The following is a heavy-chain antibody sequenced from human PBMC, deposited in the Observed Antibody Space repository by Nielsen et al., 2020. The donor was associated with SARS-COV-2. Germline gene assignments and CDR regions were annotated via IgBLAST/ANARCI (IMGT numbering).Heavy chain of an antibody. CDR2: IYPGDADT. CDR1: GYIFTDYW. J-gene: IGHJ3*02. V-gene: IGHV5-51*01. CDR3: ARLSQQLPEDNCDSRGCYYHKEDWLGLDI. Sequence: GESLKISCKVSGYIFTDYWIGWVRQMPGKGLEWMGMIYPGDADTRYSPSFHGQVTISADNSLSTAYLQWSRLKASDTAMYYCARLSQQLPEDNCDSRGCYYHKEDWLGLDIWGQGTMVTVSS. D-gene: IGHD3-22*01.